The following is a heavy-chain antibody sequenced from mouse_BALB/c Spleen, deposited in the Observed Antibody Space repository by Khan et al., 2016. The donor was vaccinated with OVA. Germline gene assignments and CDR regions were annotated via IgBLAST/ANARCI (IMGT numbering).Heavy chain of an antibody. V-gene: IGHV1S136*01. CDR2: INPYNDGT. D-gene: IGHD1-1*01. CDR1: GYTFTNYL. J-gene: IGHJ4*01. CDR3: ARYASTPYYAMDY. Sequence: VQLQQSGPELVKPGASAKMSCKTSGYTFTNYLMHWVKQKPGQGLEWIGYINPYNDGTKYNEKFRGKATLTSDNSSSTAYMELSSLTSEDSAVYYCARYASTPYYAMDYWGQGTSVTVSS.